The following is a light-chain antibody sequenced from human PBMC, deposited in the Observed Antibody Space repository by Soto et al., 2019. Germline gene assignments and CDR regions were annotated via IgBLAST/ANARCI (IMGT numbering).Light chain of an antibody. CDR2: DVS. Sequence: EVVLTQSPVTLSLSPGERATLSCRASHSVSNFLAWYQHKPGQAPRLLIYDVSNRATGIPARFTGSGSGTDFTLTIISLEPQDFAVYYCQQRDSWPLTFGGGTKVDIK. CDR3: QQRDSWPLT. V-gene: IGKV3-11*01. J-gene: IGKJ4*01. CDR1: HSVSNF.